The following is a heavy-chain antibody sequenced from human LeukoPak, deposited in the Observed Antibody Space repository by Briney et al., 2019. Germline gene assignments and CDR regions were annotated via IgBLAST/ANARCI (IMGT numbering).Heavy chain of an antibody. D-gene: IGHD4-17*01. V-gene: IGHV4-59*08. Sequence: SETLSLTCTVSGGSISSYYWSWIRQPPGKGLEWIGYIYYSGSTNYNPSLKSRVIISVDTSKNQFSLKLSSVTAADTAVYYCARGRDYVGRYFDYWGQGTLVTVSS. CDR3: ARGRDYVGRYFDY. CDR2: IYYSGST. J-gene: IGHJ4*02. CDR1: GGSISSYY.